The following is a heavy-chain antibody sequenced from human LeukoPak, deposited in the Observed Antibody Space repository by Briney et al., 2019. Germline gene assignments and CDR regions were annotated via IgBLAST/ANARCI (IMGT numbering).Heavy chain of an antibody. J-gene: IGHJ4*02. V-gene: IGHV1-46*01. CDR2: INPSGGST. Sequence: ASVKVSCKASGYTFTSYYMHWVRQAPGQGLEWMGIINPSGGSTSYAQTFQGRVTMTRDTSTSTDYMELSSLRSEDTAVYYCAVSVVYGGNPLAFDYWGQGTLVTVSS. D-gene: IGHD4-23*01. CDR3: AVSVVYGGNPLAFDY. CDR1: GYTFTSYY.